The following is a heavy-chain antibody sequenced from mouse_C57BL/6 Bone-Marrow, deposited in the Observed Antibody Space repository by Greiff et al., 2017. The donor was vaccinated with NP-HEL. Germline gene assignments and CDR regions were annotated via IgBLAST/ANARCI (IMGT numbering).Heavy chain of an antibody. D-gene: IGHD2-3*01. CDR2: ISYDGSN. Sequence: EVQLVESGPGLVKPSQSLSLTCSVTGYSITSGYYWNWIRQFPGNKLEWMGYISYDGSNNYNPSLKNRISITRDTSKNQFFLKLNSVTTEDTATYYCARGWLLLYCDYWGQGTTLTVSS. J-gene: IGHJ2*01. CDR1: GYSITSGYY. CDR3: ARGWLLLYCDY. V-gene: IGHV3-6*01.